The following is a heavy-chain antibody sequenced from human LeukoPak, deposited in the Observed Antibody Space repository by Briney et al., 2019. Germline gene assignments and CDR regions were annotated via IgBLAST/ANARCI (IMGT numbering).Heavy chain of an antibody. J-gene: IGHJ5*02. CDR3: ARDYGDSRNYNWFDP. Sequence: SETLSLTCAVYGGSFSGYYWSWIRQPPGKGLEWIGEINHSGSTNYNPSLKSRVTISVDTSKNQFSLKLSSVTAADTAVYYCARDYGDSRNYNWFDPWGQGTLVTVSS. D-gene: IGHD4-17*01. CDR2: INHSGST. CDR1: GGSFSGYY. V-gene: IGHV4-34*01.